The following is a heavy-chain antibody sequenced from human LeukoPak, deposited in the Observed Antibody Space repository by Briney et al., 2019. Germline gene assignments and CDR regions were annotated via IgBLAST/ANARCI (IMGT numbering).Heavy chain of an antibody. V-gene: IGHV4-30-2*01. J-gene: IGHJ4*02. CDR1: GGSISSGGYS. CDR2: IYHSGST. Sequence: PSETLSLTCAVSGGSISSGGYSWSWIRQLPGKGLEWIGYIYHSGSTYYNPSLKSRVTISVDRSKNQFSLKLSSVTAADTAVYYCARWTYDSSGLDYWGQGTLVTVSS. D-gene: IGHD3-22*01. CDR3: ARWTYDSSGLDY.